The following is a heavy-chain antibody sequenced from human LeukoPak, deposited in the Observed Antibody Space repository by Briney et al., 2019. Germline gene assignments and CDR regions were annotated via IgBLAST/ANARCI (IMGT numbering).Heavy chain of an antibody. J-gene: IGHJ4*02. CDR3: AKERYDGSGAAYDN. V-gene: IGHV3-7*03. CDR2: IKQDGSEK. CDR1: GFTFSSWW. Sequence: GGSLRLSCAVSGFTFSSWWMTWVRQAPGKGLEWVANIKQDGSEKKYVDSVKGRFTISRDNAKNSLYLQMNSLRAEVTALYYCAKERYDGSGAAYDNWGQGTLVTVSS. D-gene: IGHD3-10*01.